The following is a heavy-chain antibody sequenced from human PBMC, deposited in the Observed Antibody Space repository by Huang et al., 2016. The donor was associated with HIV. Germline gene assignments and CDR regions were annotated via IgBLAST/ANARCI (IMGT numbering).Heavy chain of an antibody. Sequence: QVQLQESGPGLVKPSETLSLTCTVSGGSMSSYYWSWIRQPPGKGLEWIGYIYYRGGTNYNPSLKSRVTISVDTSKNQFSLRLSSVTAADTAVYYCASASIAARRWFDPWGQGSLVTVSS. J-gene: IGHJ5*02. V-gene: IGHV4-59*01. CDR3: ASASIAARRWFDP. CDR1: GGSMSSYY. CDR2: IYYRGGT. D-gene: IGHD6-6*01.